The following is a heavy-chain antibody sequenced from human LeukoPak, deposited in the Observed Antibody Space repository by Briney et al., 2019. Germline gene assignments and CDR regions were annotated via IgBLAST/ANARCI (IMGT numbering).Heavy chain of an antibody. D-gene: IGHD6-13*01. J-gene: IGHJ4*02. CDR2: ISSDGSTP. V-gene: IGHV3-64*02. CDR3: VKQGGVAVAGYFDY. Sequence: GGSLRLACAAFGFSFRSYAMHWVRQAPGKGLEFVSAISSDGSTPYYADSVKGRFTISRDNSKNTLYLQMNSLRAEDTAVYQCVKQGGVAVAGYFDYWGQGTLVTVSS. CDR1: GFSFRSYA.